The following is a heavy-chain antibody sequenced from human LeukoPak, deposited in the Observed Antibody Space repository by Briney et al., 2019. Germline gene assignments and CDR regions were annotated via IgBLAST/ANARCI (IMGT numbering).Heavy chain of an antibody. D-gene: IGHD2-21*02. CDR3: AKDIWNCGGDCYSYYFDY. Sequence: PGGSLRLSCAASGFTFSSYAMSWVRQAPGKGLEWVSAISGSGGSTYYADSAKGRFTIYRDNSKNTLYLQMNSLRAEDTAVYYCAKDIWNCGGDCYSYYFDYWGQGTLVTVSS. CDR2: ISGSGGST. CDR1: GFTFSSYA. V-gene: IGHV3-23*01. J-gene: IGHJ4*02.